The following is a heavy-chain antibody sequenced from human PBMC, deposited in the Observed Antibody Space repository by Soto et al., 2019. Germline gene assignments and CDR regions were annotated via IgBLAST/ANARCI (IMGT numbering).Heavy chain of an antibody. Sequence: GGSLRLSCAASGFTFDDYAMHWVRQAPGKGLEWVSGISWNSGSIGYADSVKGRFTISRDNAKNSLYLQMNSLRAEDTALYYCAKDVGQWLVTDAFDIWGQGTMVTVSS. J-gene: IGHJ3*02. CDR3: AKDVGQWLVTDAFDI. CDR1: GFTFDDYA. D-gene: IGHD6-19*01. V-gene: IGHV3-9*01. CDR2: ISWNSGSI.